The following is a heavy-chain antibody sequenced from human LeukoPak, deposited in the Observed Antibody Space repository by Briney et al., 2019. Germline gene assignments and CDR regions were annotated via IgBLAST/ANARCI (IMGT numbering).Heavy chain of an antibody. CDR2: IYHDGSDT. CDR1: GDTFTDTY. Sequence: PGESLKISCKGSGDTFTDTYIAWVRQVAGKGLEWMGIIYHDGSDTRYSLSFEGQVTISVDHSIRTAYLQWTSLKTSDTAMYYCARFLHGNSLDYWGQGALVTVSS. CDR3: ARFLHGNSLDY. D-gene: IGHD1-7*01. V-gene: IGHV5-51*01. J-gene: IGHJ4*02.